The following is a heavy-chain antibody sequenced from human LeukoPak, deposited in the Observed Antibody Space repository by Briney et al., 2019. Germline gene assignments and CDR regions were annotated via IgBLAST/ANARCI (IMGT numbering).Heavy chain of an antibody. Sequence: GGSLRLSCAASGFTFSDYYMSWIRQAPGKGLEWVSYISSSGSTIYYADSVKGRFTISRDNAKNSLYLQMNSLRAEDTALYYRARMAGAGYYFYMDVWGKGTTVTVSS. CDR3: ARMAGAGYYFYMDV. J-gene: IGHJ6*03. CDR1: GFTFSDYY. D-gene: IGHD6-19*01. V-gene: IGHV3-11*01. CDR2: ISSSGSTI.